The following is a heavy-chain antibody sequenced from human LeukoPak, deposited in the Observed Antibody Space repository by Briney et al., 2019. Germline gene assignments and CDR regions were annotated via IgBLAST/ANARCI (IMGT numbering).Heavy chain of an antibody. CDR2: INHSGST. CDR1: GGSFSGYY. CDR3: ARGRIKYYYGSESYFPYSYYYMDV. Sequence: PSETLSLTCAAYGGSFSGYYWSWIRQPPGKGLEWIGGINHSGSTNYNPSLQSRGTIIVKTSKNQFSLKLSSVTAANTAVYYCARGRIKYYYGSESYFPYSYYYMDVWGKGTTVTVSS. D-gene: IGHD3-10*01. V-gene: IGHV4-34*01. J-gene: IGHJ6*03.